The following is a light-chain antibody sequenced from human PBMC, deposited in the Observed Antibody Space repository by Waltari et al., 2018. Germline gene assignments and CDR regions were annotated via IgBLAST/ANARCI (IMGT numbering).Light chain of an antibody. Sequence: QSTLTQPAPVSGSPGQSITIPCTGTSGAVGLYHYVPWDQQYPGNVPKLIIHDVHEPPSGVSSRFFGSKSDNTASLTISGLQAEDEADYYCCSYANSNTLVFGGGTKLTVL. V-gene: IGLV2-23*02. CDR2: DVH. J-gene: IGLJ3*02. CDR1: SGAVGLYHY. CDR3: CSYANSNTLV.